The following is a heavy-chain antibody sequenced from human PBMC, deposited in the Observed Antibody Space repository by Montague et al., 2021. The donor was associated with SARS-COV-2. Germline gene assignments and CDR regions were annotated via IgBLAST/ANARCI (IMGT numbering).Heavy chain of an antibody. CDR3: ATNKYCTLHACLHGRHYFDH. CDR1: GFDFFNFD. CDR2: ISSSGATI. V-gene: IGHV3-48*03. Sequence: SLRLSCAASGFDFFNFDMAWVRQAPGRGLEWISAISSSGATILYAYSLKGRFTISRDNIQKSLDLQMNSLSAEATAFYYSATNKYCTLHACLHGRHYFDHWGQGTLVTVSS. J-gene: IGHJ4*02. D-gene: IGHD2-8*01.